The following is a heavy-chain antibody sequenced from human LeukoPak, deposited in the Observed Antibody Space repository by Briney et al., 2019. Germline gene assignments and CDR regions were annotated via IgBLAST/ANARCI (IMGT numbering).Heavy chain of an antibody. J-gene: IGHJ4*02. V-gene: IGHV1-2*02. CDR2: INPNSGGT. D-gene: IGHD1-7*01. Sequence: GASVKVSCKASGYTFTGYYMHWVRQAPGQGLEWMGWINPNSGGTNYAQKFQGRVTMTRDTSISTAYMELSRLRSDDTAVYYCARGNYSRNWNYPYWGQGTLVTVSS. CDR3: ARGNYSRNWNYPY. CDR1: GYTFTGYY.